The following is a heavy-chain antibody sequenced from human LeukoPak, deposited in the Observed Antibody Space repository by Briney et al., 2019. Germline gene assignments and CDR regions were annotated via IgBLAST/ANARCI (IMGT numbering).Heavy chain of an antibody. V-gene: IGHV3-30*03. D-gene: IGHD1-26*01. CDR1: KFTFSNYG. Sequence: GSLRLSCTASKFTFSNYGMQWVRQAPGKGLEWVALLSYDGSNECYADSVKGRFTISRDNSKNTLYLQMNSLRAEDTAVYYCARGRGSYSADYWGQGTLVTVSS. CDR2: LSYDGSNE. J-gene: IGHJ4*02. CDR3: ARGRGSYSADY.